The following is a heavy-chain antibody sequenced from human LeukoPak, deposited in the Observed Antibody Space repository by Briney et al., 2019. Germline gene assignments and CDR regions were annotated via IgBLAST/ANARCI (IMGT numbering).Heavy chain of an antibody. Sequence: GGSLRLSCAASGFTFSSYGMHWVRQAPGKGLEWVAFIRYDGSNKYYADSVKGRFTISRDNSKNTLYLQMNSLRAEDTAVYYCARGCKRRYSSSWDRGCYFQHWGQGTLVTVSS. CDR2: IRYDGSNK. CDR1: GFTFSSYG. D-gene: IGHD6-13*01. CDR3: ARGCKRRYSSSWDRGCYFQH. J-gene: IGHJ1*01. V-gene: IGHV3-30*02.